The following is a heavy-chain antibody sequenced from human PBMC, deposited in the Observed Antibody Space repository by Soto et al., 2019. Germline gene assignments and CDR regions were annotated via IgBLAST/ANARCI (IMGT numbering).Heavy chain of an antibody. CDR3: ARGGYYGSGRDAFDI. J-gene: IGHJ3*02. Sequence: QVQLQESGPGLVKPSQTLSLTCTVSGGSISSGDSYWSWIRQPPGKGLEWIGYSYYSGSTNYNPSPKSRVTTSVDTSTNQSAMKLSSVTAADTAVYYCARGGYYGSGRDAFDIWGQGTMVTVSS. CDR1: GGSISSGDSY. CDR2: SYYSGST. D-gene: IGHD3-10*01. V-gene: IGHV4-30-4*01.